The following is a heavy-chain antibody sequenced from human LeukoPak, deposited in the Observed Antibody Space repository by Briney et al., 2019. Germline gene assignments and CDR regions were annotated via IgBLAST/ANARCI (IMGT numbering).Heavy chain of an antibody. CDR3: ARDARIVAAGTVIDS. Sequence: PGGSLGLSCAASGFTFSSYTMNWVRQAPGKGLEWVSSISSVSSYIYYVDSVKGRFTISRDNAKNSLDLQMNSLRAEDTAVYYCARDARIVAAGTVIDSWGQGTLVTVSS. V-gene: IGHV3-21*01. D-gene: IGHD6-13*01. CDR2: ISSVSSYI. J-gene: IGHJ4*02. CDR1: GFTFSSYT.